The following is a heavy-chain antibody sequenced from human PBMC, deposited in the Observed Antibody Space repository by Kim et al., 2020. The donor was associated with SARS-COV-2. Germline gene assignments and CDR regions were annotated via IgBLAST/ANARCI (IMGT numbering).Heavy chain of an antibody. CDR2: INTNTRNP. CDR3: ARGTYTSSWFSAYYFDY. CDR1: GYNFKSYA. Sequence: ASVKVSCKSSGYNFKSYAINWVRQAPGQGPEWMGWINTNTRNPMYAQGFTGRFVFSLDTSVSTTFLQISSLKSEDTAFYYCARGTYTSSWFSAYYFDYWGPGTPVTGSS. J-gene: IGHJ4*03. D-gene: IGHD6-13*01. V-gene: IGHV7-4-1*02.